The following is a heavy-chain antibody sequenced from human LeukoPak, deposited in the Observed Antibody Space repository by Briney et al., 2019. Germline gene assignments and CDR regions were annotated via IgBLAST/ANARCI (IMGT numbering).Heavy chain of an antibody. J-gene: IGHJ6*03. D-gene: IGHD5-24*01. Sequence: ASAKVSCKASGYTLTGSYMHWVRQAPGQGLEWMGWINPNTGGTNYAQKFQGRVTMTWDTSISTAYMELSSLRSDDTAVYYCASSVGYNKAGYYYYLDFWGKGTTVTVSS. CDR2: INPNTGGT. V-gene: IGHV1-2*02. CDR1: GYTLTGSY. CDR3: ASSVGYNKAGYYYYLDF.